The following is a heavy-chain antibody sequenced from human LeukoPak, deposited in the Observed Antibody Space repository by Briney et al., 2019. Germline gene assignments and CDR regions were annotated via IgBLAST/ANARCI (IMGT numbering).Heavy chain of an antibody. CDR1: GFAFGSEA. D-gene: IGHD6-6*01. Sequence: GGSLRLSCAVSGFAFGSEAMSWVRQSPARGLEWVASISPGGGTTYYADYVKGRFTISRDNSKNSLYLQMNSLRAEDTAVYYCAKEPPPQLGVRFFDYWGQGTLVTVSS. CDR3: AKEPPPQLGVRFFDY. V-gene: IGHV3-23*01. J-gene: IGHJ4*02. CDR2: ISPGGGTT.